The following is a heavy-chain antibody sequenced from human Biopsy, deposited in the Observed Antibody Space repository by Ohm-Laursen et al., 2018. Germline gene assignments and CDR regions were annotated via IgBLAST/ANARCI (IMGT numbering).Heavy chain of an antibody. CDR3: ARHRTHPPPGSMDV. D-gene: IGHD2-15*01. Sequence: SDTLSLTCTVSGDSVTKYYWSWIRQAPGRGLEWIGLIYYRGETDYNPSLKSRVTISVDGSKNQFSLNLTSITAADTAVYYCARHRTHPPPGSMDVWGHGTTVCVSS. CDR1: GDSVTKYY. CDR2: IYYRGET. V-gene: IGHV4-59*08. J-gene: IGHJ6*02.